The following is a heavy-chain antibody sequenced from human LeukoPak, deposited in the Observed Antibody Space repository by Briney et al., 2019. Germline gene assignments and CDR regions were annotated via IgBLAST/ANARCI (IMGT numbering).Heavy chain of an antibody. CDR2: VVVGSGNT. J-gene: IGHJ5*02. CDR1: GFTFTSSA. V-gene: IGHV1-58*01. Sequence: ASVKVSCKASGFTFTSSAVQWVRQARGQRLEWIGWVVVGSGNTNYAQKFQERVTITRDMSTSTAYMELSSLRSEDTAVYYCAADPRGGNWFDPWAREPWSPSPQ. D-gene: IGHD3-10*01. CDR3: AADPRGGNWFDP.